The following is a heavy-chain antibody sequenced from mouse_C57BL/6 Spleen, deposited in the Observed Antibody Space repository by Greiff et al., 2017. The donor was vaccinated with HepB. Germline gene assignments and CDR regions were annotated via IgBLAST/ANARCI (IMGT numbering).Heavy chain of an antibody. CDR1: GYTFTDYY. J-gene: IGHJ4*01. D-gene: IGHD1-1*01. V-gene: IGHV1-26*01. CDR3: ARTPFTTVVAPYAMDY. CDR2: INPNNGGT. Sequence: EVQLQQSGPELVKPGASVKISCKASGYTFTDYYMNWVKQSHGKSLEWIGDINPNNGGTSYNQKFKGKATLTVDKPSSTAYMELRSLTSEDSAVYYCARTPFTTVVAPYAMDYWGQGTSVTVSS.